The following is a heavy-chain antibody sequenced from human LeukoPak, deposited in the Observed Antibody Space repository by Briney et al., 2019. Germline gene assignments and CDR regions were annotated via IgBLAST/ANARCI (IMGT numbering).Heavy chain of an antibody. J-gene: IGHJ5*02. CDR1: GFTFSCYA. CDR3: AKAYCSSTSCWGWFDP. Sequence: GGSLRLSCAASGFTFSCYAMSWVRQAPGKGLEWVSAISGSGGSTYYADSVKGRFTISRDNSKNTLYLQMNSLRAEDMALYYYAKAYCSSTSCWGWFDPWGQGTLVTVSS. CDR2: ISGSGGST. D-gene: IGHD2-2*01. V-gene: IGHV3-23*01.